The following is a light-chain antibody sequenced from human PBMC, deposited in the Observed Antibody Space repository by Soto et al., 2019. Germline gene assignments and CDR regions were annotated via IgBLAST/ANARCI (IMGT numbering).Light chain of an antibody. J-gene: IGLJ1*01. V-gene: IGLV2-14*01. CDR3: SSYTSSSTLYV. CDR2: EVT. Sequence: QSVLTQPRSVSGSPGQSVTIPCTGTSSDIGLYNYVSWYQQHPDKAPQVIIYEVTYRPSGVSNRFSGSKSGNTASLTISGLQAEDEADYFCSSYTSSSTLYVFGTGTKVTVL. CDR1: SSDIGLYNY.